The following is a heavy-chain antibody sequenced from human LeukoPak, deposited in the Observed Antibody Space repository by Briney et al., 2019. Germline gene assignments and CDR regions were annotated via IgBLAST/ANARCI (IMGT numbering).Heavy chain of an antibody. CDR1: GYTFTSYD. V-gene: IGHV1-8*03. J-gene: IGHJ4*02. CDR2: MNPNSGNT. D-gene: IGHD2-21*01. Sequence: ASVKVSCKASGYTFTSYDINRVRQATGQGLEWMGWMNPNSGNTGYAQKFQGRVTITRNTSISTAYMELSSLRSEDTAVYYCARGRIVVGNFDYWGQGTLVTVSS. CDR3: ARGRIVVGNFDY.